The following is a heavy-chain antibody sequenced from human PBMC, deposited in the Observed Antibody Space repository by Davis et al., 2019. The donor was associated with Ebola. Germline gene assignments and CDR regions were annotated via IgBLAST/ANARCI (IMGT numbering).Heavy chain of an antibody. D-gene: IGHD6-19*01. CDR1: GGTFSSYT. J-gene: IGHJ4*02. V-gene: IGHV1-69*02. CDR2: IIPILGIA. Sequence: SVKVSCKASGGTFSSYTISWVRQAPGQGLEWMGRIIPILGIANYAQKFQGRVTITADKSTSTAYMELSSLRSEDTAVYYCARVYGRGYSSGWSDYWGQGTLVTVSS. CDR3: ARVYGRGYSSGWSDY.